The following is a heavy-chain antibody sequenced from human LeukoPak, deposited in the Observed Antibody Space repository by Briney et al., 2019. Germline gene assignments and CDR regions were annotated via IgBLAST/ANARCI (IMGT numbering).Heavy chain of an antibody. Sequence: SETLSRTCAVSGGSISSSNWWSWVRQPPGKGLEWIGEIYHSGSTNYNPSLKSRVTISVDKSKNQFSLKLSSVTAADTAVYYCARDVGRVVVRLDPWGQGTLVTVSS. J-gene: IGHJ5*02. CDR3: ARDVGRVVVRLDP. CDR1: GGSISSSNW. CDR2: IYHSGST. V-gene: IGHV4-4*02. D-gene: IGHD2-15*01.